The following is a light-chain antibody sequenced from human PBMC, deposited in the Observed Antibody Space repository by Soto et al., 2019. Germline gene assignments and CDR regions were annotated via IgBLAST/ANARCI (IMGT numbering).Light chain of an antibody. CDR3: SLYISGSTYV. CDR2: EVN. V-gene: IGLV2-18*01. J-gene: IGLJ1*01. CDR1: SSDVGSYNR. Sequence: QSALTQPPSVSGSPGQSVTISCTGASSDVGSYNRLSWYQQPPGTAPKLIMYEVNTRPSGVPDRFSGSKSGSTASLTISGLQAEDEADYYCSLYISGSTYVFGTGIQVTV.